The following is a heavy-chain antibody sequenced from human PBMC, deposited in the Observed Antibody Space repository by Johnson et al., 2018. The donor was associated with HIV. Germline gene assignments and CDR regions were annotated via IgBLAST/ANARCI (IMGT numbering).Heavy chain of an antibody. J-gene: IGHJ4*02. V-gene: IGHV4-4*02. D-gene: IGHD5-24*01. Sequence: QVQLQVSGPGLVKPSGTLSLTCAVSGGSISSTNWWSWVRQPPGKGLEWIGEIFHSGSTNYNPSLKSRLTISVDKSKNQFSLSLSSVTAADTAFYYCARLRDGYNLYFDDWGQGTLVTVAS. CDR2: IFHSGST. CDR3: ARLRDGYNLYFDD. CDR1: GGSISSTNW.